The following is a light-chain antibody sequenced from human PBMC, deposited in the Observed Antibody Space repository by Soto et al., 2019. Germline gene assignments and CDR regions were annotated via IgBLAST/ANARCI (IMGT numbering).Light chain of an antibody. CDR1: QSVSSE. CDR2: GAS. J-gene: IGKJ1*01. Sequence: EMVMTQSPATLSVSPGERVTLSCRASQSVSSELAWYQQKPGQAPRLLIYGASTRATGIPARFSGSGSGTEFTLTISSLQSKDFAVYFCQHYNNWPLTFGQGTKVDIK. V-gene: IGKV3-15*01. CDR3: QHYNNWPLT.